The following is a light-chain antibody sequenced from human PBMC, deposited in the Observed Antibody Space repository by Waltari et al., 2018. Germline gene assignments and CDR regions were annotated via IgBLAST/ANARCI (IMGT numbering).Light chain of an antibody. J-gene: IGKJ1*01. CDR3: QQYNSYSPWT. CDR1: QSVLYSSHNKNY. Sequence: DIVMTRSPDSLAVSLGERATINCKSSQSVLYSSHNKNYLAWYQQKPGQPPKLLIYWASTRESGVPDRFSGSGSGTDFTLTISSLQPDDFATYYCQQYNSYSPWTFGPGTKVEIK. CDR2: WAS. V-gene: IGKV4-1*01.